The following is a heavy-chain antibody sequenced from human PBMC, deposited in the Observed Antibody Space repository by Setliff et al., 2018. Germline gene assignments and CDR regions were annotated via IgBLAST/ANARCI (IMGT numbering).Heavy chain of an antibody. CDR1: GFSFSGSA. D-gene: IGHD3-10*01. CDR2: IRGRTDNYAT. V-gene: IGHV3-73*01. J-gene: IGHJ3*02. Sequence: HPGGSLRLSCAASGFSFSGSAVYWVRQASVKGLEWIGRIRGRTDNYATAYAASVRGRFTISRDDSKNTAYLQMSSLRAEDTAVYYCVKTHWDTWIRGAFDIWGQGTMVTVSS. CDR3: VKTHWDTWIRGAFDI.